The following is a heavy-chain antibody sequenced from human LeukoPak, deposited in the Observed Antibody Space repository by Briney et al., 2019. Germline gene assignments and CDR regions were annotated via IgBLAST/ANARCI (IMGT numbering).Heavy chain of an antibody. J-gene: IGHJ4*02. Sequence: GGSLRLSCAASGFTFSSYAMRWVRQAPGKGLEWVSAISGSGGSTYYADSVKGRFTISRDNSKNTLYLQMNSLRAEDTAVYYCAKDVNLVVPAACDYWGQGTLVTVSS. D-gene: IGHD2-2*01. CDR3: AKDVNLVVPAACDY. V-gene: IGHV3-23*01. CDR1: GFTFSSYA. CDR2: ISGSGGST.